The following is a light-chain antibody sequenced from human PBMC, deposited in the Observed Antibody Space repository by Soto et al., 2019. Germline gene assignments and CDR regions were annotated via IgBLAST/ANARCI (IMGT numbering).Light chain of an antibody. Sequence: DIVLTQSPGTLSLSPGEIATLSCRASQSVSNNYLAWYQQKPGQAPRLLIYGASNRATGIPDRFSGSGSGTDYTLAISSLQPEDFATYYCQQSDRTPTFGQGTRLEIK. V-gene: IGKV3-20*01. J-gene: IGKJ5*01. CDR2: GAS. CDR1: QSVSNNY. CDR3: QQSDRTPT.